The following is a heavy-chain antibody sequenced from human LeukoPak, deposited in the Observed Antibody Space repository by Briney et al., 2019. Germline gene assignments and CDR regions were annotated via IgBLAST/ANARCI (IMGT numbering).Heavy chain of an antibody. V-gene: IGHV3-48*02. CDR3: ARELSGSYSDY. Sequence: GGSLRLSCAASGFTVSNNYMNWVRQAPGKGLEWVSYITSSSSTMFYADSVKGRFTISRDNAKNSLHLQMNSLRDEDTAVYYCARELSGSYSDYWGQGTLVTVSS. CDR2: ITSSSSTM. D-gene: IGHD1-26*01. J-gene: IGHJ4*02. CDR1: GFTVSNNY.